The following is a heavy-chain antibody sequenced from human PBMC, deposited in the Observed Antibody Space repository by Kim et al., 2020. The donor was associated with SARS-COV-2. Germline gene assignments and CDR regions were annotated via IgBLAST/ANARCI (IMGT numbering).Heavy chain of an antibody. J-gene: IGHJ6*02. D-gene: IGHD6-13*01. CDR3: AREIGQGIISSSWYRNYYGMDV. CDR1: GFTFSSYG. Sequence: GGSLRLSCAASGFTFSSYGMHWVRQAPGKGLEWVAVIWYDGSNKYYADSVKGRFTISRDNSKNTLYLQMNSLRAEDTAVYYCAREIGQGIISSSWYRNYYGMDVWGQGTTVTVSS. V-gene: IGHV3-33*01. CDR2: IWYDGSNK.